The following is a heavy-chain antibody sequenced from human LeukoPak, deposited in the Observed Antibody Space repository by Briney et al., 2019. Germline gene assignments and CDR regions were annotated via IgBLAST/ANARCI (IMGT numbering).Heavy chain of an antibody. CDR2: IYPGDADT. J-gene: IGHJ4*02. CDR3: ARHEKGYGDSCVDY. CDR1: GYSFTSYW. V-gene: IGHV5-51*01. Sequence: GESLNISCKGCGYSFTSYWIGWARQLPGKGLAWIGIIYPGDADTRYSPSFQGQVTISADKSISTAYLQWSSLKASDTAMYYCARHEKGYGDSCVDYWGQGTLVTVSS. D-gene: IGHD4-17*01.